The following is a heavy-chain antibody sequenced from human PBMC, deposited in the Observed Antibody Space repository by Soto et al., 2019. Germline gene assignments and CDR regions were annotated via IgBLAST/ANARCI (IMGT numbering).Heavy chain of an antibody. V-gene: IGHV3-11*01. CDR1: GFTFSDYY. J-gene: IGHJ3*02. D-gene: IGHD3-22*01. CDR2: ISSSGSTI. CDR3: ARAGYYDSSGYLIDDAFDI. Sequence: PGGSLRLSCAASGFTFSDYYMSWIRQAPGKGLEWVSYISSSGSTIYYADSVKGRFTISRDNAKNSLCLQMNSLRAEDTAVYYCARAGYYDSSGYLIDDAFDIWGQGTMVTVSS.